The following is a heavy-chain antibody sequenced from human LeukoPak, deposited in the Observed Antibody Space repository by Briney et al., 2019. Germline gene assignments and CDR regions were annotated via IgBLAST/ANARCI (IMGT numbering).Heavy chain of an antibody. D-gene: IGHD1-26*01. CDR1: GFTFSSYW. Sequence: PGGSLRLSCAASGFTFSSYWMHWVRQAPGKGLVWVSRINTDGSSTSYADSVKGRFTISRDNAKNTLYLQMNSLGAEDTAVYYCARVGEGATLDYWGQGTLVTVSS. V-gene: IGHV3-74*01. CDR2: INTDGSST. J-gene: IGHJ4*02. CDR3: ARVGEGATLDY.